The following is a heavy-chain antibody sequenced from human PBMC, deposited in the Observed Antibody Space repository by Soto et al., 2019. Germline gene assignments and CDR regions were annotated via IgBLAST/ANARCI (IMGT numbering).Heavy chain of an antibody. CDR3: ARTYGRGAFDI. CDR2: IFYSGST. Sequence: QVQLQESGPGLVKPSETLSLTCTVSGGSIRSYYWSWIRQPPGKGLEWIGYIFYSGSTNYNPSLKRRVTLSVATSKNPFSLTLSSVTAADTAVYFCARTYGRGAFDIWGQGTMVTVSS. CDR1: GGSIRSYY. V-gene: IGHV4-59*08. J-gene: IGHJ3*02. D-gene: IGHD3-10*01.